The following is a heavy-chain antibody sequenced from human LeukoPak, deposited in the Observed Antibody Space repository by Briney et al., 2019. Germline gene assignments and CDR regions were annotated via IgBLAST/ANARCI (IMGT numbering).Heavy chain of an antibody. J-gene: IGHJ6*02. CDR3: ARVGWWDGMDV. CDR2: ISSSSSYI. CDR1: GFTFSTYW. D-gene: IGHD2-15*01. V-gene: IGHV3-21*01. Sequence: GGSLRLSCAASGFTFSTYWMNWYRQAPGKGLEWVSSISSSSSYIYYADSVKGRFTISRDNAKNSLYLQMNSLRAEDTAVYYCARVGWWDGMDVWGQGTTVTVSS.